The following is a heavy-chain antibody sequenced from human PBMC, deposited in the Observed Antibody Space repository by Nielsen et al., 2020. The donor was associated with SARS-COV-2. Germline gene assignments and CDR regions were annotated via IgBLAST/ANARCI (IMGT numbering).Heavy chain of an antibody. V-gene: IGHV1-8*02. CDR1: GYTFTDYY. CDR2: MNPNSGNT. Sequence: ASVKVSCKASGYTFTDYYIHWVRQAPGQGLEWMGWMNPNSGNTGYAQKFQGRVTMTRNTSISTAYMELSSLRSEDTAVYYCASGPLFGRSYSGYEYYFDYWGQGTLVTVSS. J-gene: IGHJ4*02. D-gene: IGHD5-12*01. CDR3: ASGPLFGRSYSGYEYYFDY.